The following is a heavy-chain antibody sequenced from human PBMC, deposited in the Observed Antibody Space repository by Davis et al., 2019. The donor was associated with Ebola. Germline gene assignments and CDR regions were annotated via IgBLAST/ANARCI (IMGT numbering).Heavy chain of an antibody. CDR2: IYYSGST. Sequence: PSETLSLTCTVSGCPVSGYFWSWFRQPAAKGLEWIGRIYYSGSTNHNPSLKSRVTISVDTSKNQFSLKLSSVTAADTAVYYCARESGHVLRYVDWSTYPHYYIDVWGKGTTVTVSS. CDR1: GCPVSGYF. V-gene: IGHV4-4*07. CDR3: ARESGHVLRYVDWSTYPHYYIDV. J-gene: IGHJ6*03. D-gene: IGHD3-9*01.